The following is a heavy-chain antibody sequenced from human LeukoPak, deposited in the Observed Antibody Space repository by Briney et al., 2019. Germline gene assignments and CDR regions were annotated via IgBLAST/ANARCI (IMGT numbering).Heavy chain of an antibody. CDR2: INPTSGVT. D-gene: IGHD5-12*01. V-gene: IGHV1-2*02. CDR3: ASEESPYSGYEAYFDY. CDR1: GYTFTDYF. Sequence: ASVKVSCKASGYTFTDYFVHWVRQVPGQGLEWMGWINPTSGVTKYAQKFQGRVTMTRDTSISTAYMELSRLRSDDTAVYYCASEESPYSGYEAYFDYWGQGTLVTVSS. J-gene: IGHJ4*02.